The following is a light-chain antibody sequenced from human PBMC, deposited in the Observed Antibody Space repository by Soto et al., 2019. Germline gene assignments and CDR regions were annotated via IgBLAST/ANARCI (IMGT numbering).Light chain of an antibody. V-gene: IGKV1-5*01. CDR3: QQYNSYSPWT. Sequence: IKLTQSHSTLSACVGDRVTITGRASQSVNKWLAWIQQKPGKVPKLLIFDASTLQTGVPSRFGGGGSGTEFTLTISGLQPDDFATYYCQQYNSYSPWTFGPGTKVDIK. CDR2: DAS. CDR1: QSVNKW. J-gene: IGKJ1*01.